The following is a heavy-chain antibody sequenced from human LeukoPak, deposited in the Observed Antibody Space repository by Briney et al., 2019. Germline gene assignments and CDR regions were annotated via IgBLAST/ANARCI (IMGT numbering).Heavy chain of an antibody. V-gene: IGHV3-21*01. CDR2: ISSSSSYI. CDR1: GFTFSSYS. CDR3: ASSPFSGSYGVFDY. J-gene: IGHJ4*02. D-gene: IGHD1-26*01. Sequence: GGSLRLSCAASGFTFSSYSMNWVRQAPGKGLEWVSSISSSSSYIYYADSVKGRFTISRDNAKNSLYLQMSSLRAEDTAVYYCASSPFSGSYGVFDYWGQGTLVTVSS.